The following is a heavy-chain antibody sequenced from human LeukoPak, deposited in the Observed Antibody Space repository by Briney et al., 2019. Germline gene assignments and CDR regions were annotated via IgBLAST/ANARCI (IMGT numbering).Heavy chain of an antibody. CDR3: ARERDGSSWSLDY. Sequence: SETLSLTCAVYGGSFSGNYWSWIRQPPGKGLEWIGEINHSGSTNYNPSLKSRVTISVDTSKNQFSLKLSSVTAADTAVYYCARERDGSSWSLDYWGQGTLVTVSS. V-gene: IGHV4-34*01. D-gene: IGHD6-13*01. J-gene: IGHJ4*02. CDR2: INHSGST. CDR1: GGSFSGNY.